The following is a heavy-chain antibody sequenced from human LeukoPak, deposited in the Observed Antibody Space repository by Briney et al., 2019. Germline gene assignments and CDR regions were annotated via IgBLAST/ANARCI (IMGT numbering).Heavy chain of an antibody. J-gene: IGHJ6*03. CDR2: MNPNSGNT. CDR1: GYAGTSYG. Sequence: ASVKVSCNCAGYAGTSYGISWGRHATGQGLEWMWWMNPNSGNTGYSQKFEGRVTMNRTTSLSRAYMELTSLTSEDTAVYYCERATSIAARRGYYYYYMDVWGKGTTVTVSS. V-gene: IGHV1-8*01. CDR3: ERATSIAARRGYYYYYMDV. D-gene: IGHD6-6*01.